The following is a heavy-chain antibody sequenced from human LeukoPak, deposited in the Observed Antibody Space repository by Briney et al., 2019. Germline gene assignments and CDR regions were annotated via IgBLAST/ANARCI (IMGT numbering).Heavy chain of an antibody. CDR1: GFTFRGHA. D-gene: IGHD6-19*01. J-gene: IGHJ4*02. V-gene: IGHV3-23*01. Sequence: GGSLRLSCAASGFTFRGHAMTWVRQAPGKGLEWVSAISGGGDSTHYADSVKGRFTISRDNSRNTLYLQMNSLRAEDTAIYSCAKNPGSGWYYFDLWGQGTLVTVSS. CDR2: ISGGGDST. CDR3: AKNPGSGWYYFDL.